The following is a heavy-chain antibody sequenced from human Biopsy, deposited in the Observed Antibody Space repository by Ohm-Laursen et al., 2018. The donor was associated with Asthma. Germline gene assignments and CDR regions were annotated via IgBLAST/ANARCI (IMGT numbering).Heavy chain of an antibody. CDR3: ARAVSSSSYWYFDL. V-gene: IGHV4-39*02. CDR2: IYYSGKT. D-gene: IGHD6-6*01. Sequence: SQTLSLTCIVSGDAMSTSGSYWGWIRQSPGKGLEWIGSIYYSGKTYHNRSLAGRVTISADTSKNHFSLKVTFVTAADTAVYYCARAVSSSSYWYFDLWGRGDLVTVSS. J-gene: IGHJ2*01. CDR1: GDAMSTSGSY.